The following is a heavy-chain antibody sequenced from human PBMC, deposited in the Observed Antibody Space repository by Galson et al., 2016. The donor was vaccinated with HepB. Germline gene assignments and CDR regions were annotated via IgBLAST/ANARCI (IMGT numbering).Heavy chain of an antibody. CDR2: IKQDGSEQ. CDR1: GFTFSSYW. D-gene: IGHD1/OR15-1a*01. CDR3: VEQRKGAPYGMDV. J-gene: IGHJ6*02. Sequence: SLRLSCAASGFTFSSYWMSWVRQAPGKRLECVANIKQDGSEQYYVDSVKGRFTISRDNAKKSLYLQMNSLRAEDTAVYYCVEQRKGAPYGMDVWGQGTTVTVSS. V-gene: IGHV3-7*02.